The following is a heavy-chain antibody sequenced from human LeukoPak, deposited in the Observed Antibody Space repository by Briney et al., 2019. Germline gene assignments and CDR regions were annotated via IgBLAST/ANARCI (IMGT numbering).Heavy chain of an antibody. D-gene: IGHD6-19*01. CDR1: GGSISSYY. J-gene: IGHJ4*02. CDR2: IYYSGST. Sequence: SETLSLTCTVSGGSISSYYWSWIRQPAGKGLEWIGSIYYSGSTYYNPSLKSRVTISVDTSKNQFSVKLSSVTAADTAVYYCARSIRGYSSGWYYFDYWGQGTLITVSS. CDR3: ARSIRGYSSGWYYFDY. V-gene: IGHV4-4*07.